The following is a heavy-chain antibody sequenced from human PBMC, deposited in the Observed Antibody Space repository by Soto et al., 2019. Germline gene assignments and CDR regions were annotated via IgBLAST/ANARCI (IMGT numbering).Heavy chain of an antibody. CDR1: GFTFDDYA. D-gene: IGHD4-17*01. V-gene: IGHV3-9*01. J-gene: IGHJ4*02. CDR3: VRVRLDYGYKPYFFDS. CDR2: ISSKNNRTSYYI. Sequence: PGGSLRLSCAASGFTFDDYAMHWVRQAPGKGLEWVSGISSKNNRTSYYIHYADSVKGRFTISRDNAKNSLYLQMDSLRTEDTAVYFCVRVRLDYGYKPYFFDSWGLGTLVTVSS.